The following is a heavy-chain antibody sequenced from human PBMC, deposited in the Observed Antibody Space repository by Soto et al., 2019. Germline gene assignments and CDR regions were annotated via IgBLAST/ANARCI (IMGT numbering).Heavy chain of an antibody. D-gene: IGHD2-2*02. CDR1: VYSFTSSW. J-gene: IGHJ6*02. V-gene: IGHV5-51*01. Sequence: PGESLTISCKGSVYSFTSSWICWVREMRAKVLECRAIIYPGDSDTRYSPSFQGQVTISADKSISTAYLQWSSLKASDTAMYYCAVNGGYCSSTSCYTRYYYYGMDVWGQGTTVTVSS. CDR3: AVNGGYCSSTSCYTRYYYYGMDV. CDR2: IYPGDSDT.